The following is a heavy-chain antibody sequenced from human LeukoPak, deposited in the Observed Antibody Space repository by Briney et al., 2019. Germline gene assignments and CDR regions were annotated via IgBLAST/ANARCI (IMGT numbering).Heavy chain of an antibody. J-gene: IGHJ4*02. CDR2: VWYDGSNQ. V-gene: IGHV3-33*08. CDR1: GFTFSSYA. Sequence: GRSLRLSCAASGFTFSSYAMHWVRQAPGKGLEWVEVVWYDGSNQYYADSVNGRFTISRDNSKNTVDLQRSSLRAEDTAVYCCARDGWLGGSYSVDYWGQGTLVTVSS. D-gene: IGHD1-26*01. CDR3: ARDGWLGGSYSVDY.